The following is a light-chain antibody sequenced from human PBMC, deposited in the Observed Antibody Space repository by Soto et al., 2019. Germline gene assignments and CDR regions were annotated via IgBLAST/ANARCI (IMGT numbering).Light chain of an antibody. J-gene: IGLJ2*01. CDR3: AVWDDSVFGKI. V-gene: IGLV1-47*02. Sequence: QSVLTQPPSASGTPGQRVTISCSGSKSNIGSNEVYWYQQLPGTAPKFLIYADSQRPSGVPDRFSASKSGTSASLTISGLRSEDEAEYYCAVWDDSVFGKIFGGGAKVTVL. CDR1: KSNIGSNE. CDR2: ADS.